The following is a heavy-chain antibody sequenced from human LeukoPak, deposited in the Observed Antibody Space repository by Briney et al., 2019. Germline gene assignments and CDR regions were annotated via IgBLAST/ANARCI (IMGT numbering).Heavy chain of an antibody. Sequence: RAGGSLRLSCAASGFTFDDYAMHWVRQAPGKGLEWVSGISWNSGSIGYADSVKGRFTISRDNAKNSLYLQMNSLRAEDTAVYYCARTEEDWYFDLWGRGTLVTVSS. CDR2: ISWNSGSI. CDR3: ARTEEDWYFDL. CDR1: GFTFDDYA. V-gene: IGHV3-9*01. D-gene: IGHD1-14*01. J-gene: IGHJ2*01.